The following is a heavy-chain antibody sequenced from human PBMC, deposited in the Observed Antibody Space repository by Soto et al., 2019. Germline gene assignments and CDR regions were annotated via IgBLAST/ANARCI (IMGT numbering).Heavy chain of an antibody. CDR3: ARDLPPVDY. V-gene: IGHV1-18*01. Sequence: QVQLAQSGAEVKKPGASVKVSCKASGYTFSSYFISWVRQAPGQGLEWMGWISAYNGNTNYAQNLKGRVTMTTDTSTSTAYMELRSVRSDDTSVYYCARDLPPVDYWGQGTLVTVSS. CDR1: GYTFSSYF. CDR2: ISAYNGNT. J-gene: IGHJ4*02.